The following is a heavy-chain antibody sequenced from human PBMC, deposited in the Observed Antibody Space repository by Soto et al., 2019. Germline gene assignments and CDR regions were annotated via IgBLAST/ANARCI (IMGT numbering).Heavy chain of an antibody. CDR2: IYYSGST. Sequence: SETLSLTCTVSGGSINNYYWSWIRQPPGKGLEWIGYIYYSGSTNYNPSLKSRVTISVDTSKNQFSLKLSSVTAADTAVYYCARAVASGWPYFDYWGQGTLVTVSS. V-gene: IGHV4-59*01. D-gene: IGHD6-19*01. J-gene: IGHJ4*02. CDR1: GGSINNYY. CDR3: ARAVASGWPYFDY.